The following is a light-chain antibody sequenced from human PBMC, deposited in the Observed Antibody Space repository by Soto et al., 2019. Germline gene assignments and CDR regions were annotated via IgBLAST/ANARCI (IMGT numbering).Light chain of an antibody. Sequence: EIVLAQSAATLSLPPGERATLSCGASESVGDNLAWYQQRPGQAPRLLIYHASNRATGIPVRFSGTGSGTDFTLTISSLESEDFAMYYCQQRSNWPLTFGGGTKVDIK. CDR2: HAS. J-gene: IGKJ4*01. CDR1: ESVGDN. V-gene: IGKV3-11*01. CDR3: QQRSNWPLT.